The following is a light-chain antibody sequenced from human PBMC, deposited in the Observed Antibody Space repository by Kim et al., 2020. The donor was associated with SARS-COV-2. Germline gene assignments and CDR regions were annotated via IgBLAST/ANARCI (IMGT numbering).Light chain of an antibody. J-gene: IGKJ2*01. CDR3: QHSYNAPYT. CDR2: GAS. CDR1: QSISTY. V-gene: IGKV1-39*01. Sequence: DIQMTQSPSSLSASVGDRVTISCRASQSISTYVNWYQQKPGKAPKLLIYGASTLQSGVPLRFSGSGSGTDFTLTISSLQPEDFANYYCQHSYNAPYTFALGTKLEI.